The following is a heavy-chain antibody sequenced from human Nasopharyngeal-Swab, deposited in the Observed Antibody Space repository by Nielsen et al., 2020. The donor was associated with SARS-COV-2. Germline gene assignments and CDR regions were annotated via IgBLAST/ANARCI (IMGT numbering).Heavy chain of an antibody. CDR3: ATPDSNAYYLAFDF. V-gene: IGHV3-23*01. D-gene: IGHD3-22*01. CDR2: VSGSGDST. J-gene: IGHJ4*02. Sequence: VRQAPGKGLEWVSTVSGSGDSTYYADSVKGRFTISRDNSKSTLYLQMNSLRVEDTAVYHCATPDSNAYYLAFDFWGQGTLVTVSS.